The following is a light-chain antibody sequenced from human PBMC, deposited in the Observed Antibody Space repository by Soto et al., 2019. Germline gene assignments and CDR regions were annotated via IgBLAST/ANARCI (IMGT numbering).Light chain of an antibody. CDR2: DVS. J-gene: IGLJ2*01. Sequence: QSALTQPASVSGSPGQSITISCTGTSSDVGAYNYVSWYQQHPGKAPKHMIYDVSNRPSGVSNRFSGSKSGNTASLTISGLQAEDEADYYCSSYTSISTLDVVFGGGTKLTVL. V-gene: IGLV2-14*03. CDR1: SSDVGAYNY. CDR3: SSYTSISTLDVV.